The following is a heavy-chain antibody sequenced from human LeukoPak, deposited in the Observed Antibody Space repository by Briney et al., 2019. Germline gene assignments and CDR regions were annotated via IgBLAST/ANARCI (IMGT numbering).Heavy chain of an antibody. CDR3: ARVSSSGSVY. CDR2: INNDGSST. CDR1: GFTFSSSW. D-gene: IGHD6-6*01. V-gene: IGHV3-74*01. J-gene: IGHJ4*02. Sequence: GGSLRLSCAASGFTFSSSWMHWVRQAAGKGLVWVSRINNDGSSTGYADSVKGRFTISRDNAKNTLYLQMNSLRAEDTAVCYCARVSSSGSVYWGQGTLVTVSS.